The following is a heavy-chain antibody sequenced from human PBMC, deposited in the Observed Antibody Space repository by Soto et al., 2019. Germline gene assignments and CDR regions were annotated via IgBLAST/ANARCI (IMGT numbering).Heavy chain of an antibody. V-gene: IGHV1-69*06. CDR1: CSALTSYA. J-gene: IGHJ6*04. CDR3: ASDQGRASWSGYSYCMDS. Sequence: SVKVDRKSFCSALTSYAISCVRHADEQVFEWMGGIIPIFGTANYAQKFQGRVTITADKSTSTAYMELSSLRSEDTAVYYCASDQGRASWSGYSYCMDSWGKGPTVTV. D-gene: IGHD3-3*01. CDR2: IIPIFGTA.